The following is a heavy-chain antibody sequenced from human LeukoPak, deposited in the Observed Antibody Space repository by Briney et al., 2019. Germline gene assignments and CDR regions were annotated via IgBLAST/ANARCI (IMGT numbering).Heavy chain of an antibody. CDR3: ARGVEPLAANTLAY. J-gene: IGHJ4*02. Sequence: GGSLRLSCAASGFTVITNDMTWVRQAPGKGLEWVSVLYSDGNTKYADSVQGRFTISRDNCKNTLYLEMNSLSSDDTAVYYCARGVEPLAANTLAYWGQGTLVTVSS. D-gene: IGHD1-14*01. CDR1: GFTVITND. V-gene: IGHV3-53*01. CDR2: LYSDGNT.